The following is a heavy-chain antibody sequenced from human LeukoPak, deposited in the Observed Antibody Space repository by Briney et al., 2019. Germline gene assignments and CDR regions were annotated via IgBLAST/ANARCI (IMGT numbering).Heavy chain of an antibody. CDR3: ARGEEYCSGGSCRLFDY. CDR2: IIPIFGTA. Sequence: SVKVSCKASGGTFSSYAISWVRQAPGQGLEWMGGIIPIFGTANYARKFQGRVTITADESTSTAYMELSSLRSEDTAVYYCARGEEYCSGGSCRLFDYWGQGTLVTVSS. D-gene: IGHD2-15*01. J-gene: IGHJ4*02. V-gene: IGHV1-69*01. CDR1: GGTFSSYA.